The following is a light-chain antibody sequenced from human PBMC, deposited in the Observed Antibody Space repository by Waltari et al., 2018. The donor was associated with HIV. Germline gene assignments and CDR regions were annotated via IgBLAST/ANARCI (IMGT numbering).Light chain of an antibody. V-gene: IGLV2-11*01. CDR1: ASSLRDPNF. Sequence: SALTQPRSVSGSPGQSVSISCTGAASSLRDPNFVSWYQHHSGRVHRVLILDVDKRPSDVPGRFSASKSGDTASLTISGLQPDDEALYFCSAFVASSSWVFGGGTQL. J-gene: IGLJ3*02. CDR3: SAFVASSSWV. CDR2: DVD.